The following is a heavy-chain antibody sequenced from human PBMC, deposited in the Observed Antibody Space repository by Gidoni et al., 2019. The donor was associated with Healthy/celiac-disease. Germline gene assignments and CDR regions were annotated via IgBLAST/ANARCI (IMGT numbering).Heavy chain of an antibody. Sequence: QVQLQESGPGLVKPSQTLSLTCTVSGGPISSGGYYWSWIRQHPGKGLEWIGYIYYSGSTYYNPSLKSRVTISVDTSKNQFSLKLSSVTAADTAVYYCARSPGRIGDSLRNPWFDPWGQGTLVTVSS. D-gene: IGHD4-17*01. CDR2: IYYSGST. CDR3: ARSPGRIGDSLRNPWFDP. CDR1: GGPISSGGYY. V-gene: IGHV4-31*03. J-gene: IGHJ5*02.